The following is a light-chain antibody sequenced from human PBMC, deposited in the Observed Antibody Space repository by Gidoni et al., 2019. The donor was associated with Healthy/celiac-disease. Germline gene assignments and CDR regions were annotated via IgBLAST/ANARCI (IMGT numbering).Light chain of an antibody. CDR2: GNS. CDR1: SSNIVVGSD. V-gene: IGLV1-40*01. J-gene: IGLJ2*01. Sequence: QSVLTQPPSVSGAPGQRVTISCTGSSSNIVVGSDLHWYHQLSGPAPKLLIYGNSNRTSGVPDRFSGSKSGTSASLAITGLQAEDEADYYCQSYDSSLSGSVFVGGTKLTVL. CDR3: QSYDSSLSGSV.